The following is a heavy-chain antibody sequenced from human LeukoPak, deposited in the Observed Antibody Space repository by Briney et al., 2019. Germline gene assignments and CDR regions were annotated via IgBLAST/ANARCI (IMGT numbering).Heavy chain of an antibody. J-gene: IGHJ3*02. V-gene: IGHV5-51*01. CDR2: IYPGDSDT. D-gene: IGHD6-25*01. Sequence: VESLKISCQGSGYSFTSNWIGWVRHLPAKGLEWMGIIYPGDSDTRYSPSFQGQVTISADKSISTAYLQWSTLKASDTAMYYCARDLAAAQNAFDIWGQGTMVTVSS. CDR3: ARDLAAAQNAFDI. CDR1: GYSFTSNW.